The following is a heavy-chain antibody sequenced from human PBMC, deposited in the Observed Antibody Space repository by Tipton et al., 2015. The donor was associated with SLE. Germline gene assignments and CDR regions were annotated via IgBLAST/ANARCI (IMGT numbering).Heavy chain of an antibody. J-gene: IGHJ6*02. CDR3: ARGRPPYYYGMDV. V-gene: IGHV4-34*01. CDR2: INHSGNT. CDR1: GGSFSAYY. Sequence: TLSLTCAVYGGSFSAYYWSWIRQPPGKGLEWIGEINHSGNTNYNPSLKSRVTISVDTSKNQFSLKLSSVTAADTAVYYCARGRPPYYYGMDVWGQGTTVTVSS.